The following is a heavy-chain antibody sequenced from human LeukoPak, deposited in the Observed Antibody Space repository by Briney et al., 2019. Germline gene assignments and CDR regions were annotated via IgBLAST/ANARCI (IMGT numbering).Heavy chain of an antibody. J-gene: IGHJ4*02. CDR1: GYRFTNYW. V-gene: IGHV5-51*01. CDR2: IYPGDSDT. Sequence: GEPLKISCQASGYRFTNYWIGWVRQMPGKGLQWMGIIYPGDSDTRYSPSFQGQVTISADKSISTAYLQWSSLKASDTAMYYCARLASLRVPAAIDYWGQGTLVTVSS. D-gene: IGHD2-2*02. CDR3: ARLASLRVPAAIDY.